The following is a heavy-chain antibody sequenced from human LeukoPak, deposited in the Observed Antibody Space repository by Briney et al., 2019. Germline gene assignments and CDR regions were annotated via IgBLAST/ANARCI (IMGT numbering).Heavy chain of an antibody. Sequence: KPSETLSLTCTVSGGSISSSSYYWGWIRQPPGKGLEWIGYIYYSGSTNYNPSLKSRVTISVDTSKNQFSLKLSSVTAADTAVYYCARDTNQYCSSTSCYFGAGFDPWGQGTLVTVSS. D-gene: IGHD2-2*01. CDR3: ARDTNQYCSSTSCYFGAGFDP. CDR2: IYYSGST. V-gene: IGHV4-61*01. CDR1: GGSISSSSYY. J-gene: IGHJ5*02.